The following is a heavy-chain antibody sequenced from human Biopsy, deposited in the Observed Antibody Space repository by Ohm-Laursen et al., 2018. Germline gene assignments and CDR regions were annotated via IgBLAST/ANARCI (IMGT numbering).Heavy chain of an antibody. J-gene: IGHJ4*02. Sequence: GTLSLTCAVSGYSISSGYYWGWIRQPPGKGLEWIGSIYHSGSTYYNPSLKSRVTISVDTSKNQFSLRMSSVTAADTAGYYCARGQALKSFDYWGQGTLVTVSS. CDR3: ARGQALKSFDY. CDR1: GYSISSGYY. V-gene: IGHV4-38-2*01. CDR2: IYHSGST.